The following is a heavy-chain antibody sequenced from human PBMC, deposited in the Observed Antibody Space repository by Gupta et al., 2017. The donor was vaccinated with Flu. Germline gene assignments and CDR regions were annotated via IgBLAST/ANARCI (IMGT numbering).Heavy chain of an antibody. CDR3: ARHWSGSGQKFDP. CDR1: GGSVTTSDFH. V-gene: IGHV4-39*01. Sequence: QLQLQESGPGLVKPSETLSLTCTVHGGSVTTSDFHWGWILQPPGRGLQFIGSIYYDGRAYYNPSLKSRVTIFVDTSRNQFSLKVSSVTAADTAVYYCARHWSGSGQKFDPWGQGTLVTVSS. CDR2: IYYDGRA. J-gene: IGHJ5*02. D-gene: IGHD3-3*01.